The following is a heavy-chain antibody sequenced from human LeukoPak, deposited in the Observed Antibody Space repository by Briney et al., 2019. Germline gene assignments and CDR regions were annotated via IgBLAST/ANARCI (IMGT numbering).Heavy chain of an antibody. CDR3: AKDIRGSTSWYGLDY. CDR1: GFTFDDYA. CDR2: ISWDGGST. V-gene: IGHV3-43D*03. Sequence: GGSLGLSCAASGFTFDDYAMHWVRQAPGKGLEWVSLISWDGGSTYYADSVKGRFTISRDNSKNSLYLQMNSLRAEDTALYYCAKDIRGSTSWYGLDYWGQGTLVTVSS. D-gene: IGHD6-13*01. J-gene: IGHJ4*02.